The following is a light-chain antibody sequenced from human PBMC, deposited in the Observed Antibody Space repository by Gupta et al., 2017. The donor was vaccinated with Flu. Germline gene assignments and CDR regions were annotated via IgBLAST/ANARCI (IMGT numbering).Light chain of an antibody. Sequence: SITISCTGTGSYVGGYNYVSWYQQHPGEAPKLMIYDVTTRPSGVSNRFSGSKSGNTASLTISGLQAEDEADYYCNSYTSSSIGVFGAGTKVTVL. CDR3: NSYTSSSIGV. CDR1: GSYVGGYNY. V-gene: IGLV2-14*04. J-gene: IGLJ1*01. CDR2: DVT.